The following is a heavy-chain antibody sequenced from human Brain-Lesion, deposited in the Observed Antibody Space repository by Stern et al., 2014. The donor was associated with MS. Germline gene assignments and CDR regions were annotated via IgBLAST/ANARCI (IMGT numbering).Heavy chain of an antibody. V-gene: IGHV4-30-4*01. D-gene: IGHD4-17*01. Sequence: QVQLVQSGPGLVKPSQTLSLTCTVSGGSISSGDNYWSWIRQPPGKGPEWIGYIHYSGGTYFNPSLKSPATLLADTSKNQFSLKLNSMTAADTAVYYCARVPDYGDAFFDYWGQGILVTVSS. CDR1: GGSISSGDNY. CDR3: ARVPDYGDAFFDY. J-gene: IGHJ4*02. CDR2: IHYSGGT.